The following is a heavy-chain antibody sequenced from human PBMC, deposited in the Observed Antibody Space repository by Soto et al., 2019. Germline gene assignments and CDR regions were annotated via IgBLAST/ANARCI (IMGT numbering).Heavy chain of an antibody. CDR3: AREKEPTGPWFGP. CDR1: GYTFTTYA. D-gene: IGHD1-1*01. J-gene: IGHJ5*02. Sequence: QVQLVQSGAEVRKPGASVKISCQASGYTFTTYALYWVRHAPGQRLEWMGWINGGDGNTRYSQKFQDRVTITRDTSASTTYMELSSLRSEDSAVYYCAREKEPTGPWFGPGGQGTLVTVSS. V-gene: IGHV1-3*01. CDR2: INGGDGNT.